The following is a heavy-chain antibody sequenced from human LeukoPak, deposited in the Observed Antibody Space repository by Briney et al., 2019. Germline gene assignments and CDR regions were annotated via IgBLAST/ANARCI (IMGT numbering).Heavy chain of an antibody. V-gene: IGHV3-30*02. Sequence: GGSLRLSCAASGFTFSSYGMHWVRQAPGKGLEWVAFIRYDRRNQYYADSVKGRFTISRDNSKNTLYLQMNSLRAEDTAVYYCAKNSDGLYFEFWGQGTLVTVSS. CDR3: AKNSDGLYFEF. J-gene: IGHJ4*02. D-gene: IGHD1-26*01. CDR1: GFTFSSYG. CDR2: IRYDRRNQ.